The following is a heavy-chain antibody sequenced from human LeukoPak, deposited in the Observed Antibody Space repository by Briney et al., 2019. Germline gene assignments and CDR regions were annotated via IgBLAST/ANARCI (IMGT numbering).Heavy chain of an antibody. J-gene: IGHJ3*02. D-gene: IGHD3-22*01. CDR1: GYSFTSYW. V-gene: IGHV5-51*01. Sequence: GESLKISCKGSGYSFTSYWIGWVRQMPGKGLEWMGIIYPGDSDTRYSPSFQGQVTISADKSISTAYLQWSSLKASDTAMYYCARSCGYYDSSGPSPWCAFDIWGQGTMVTVSS. CDR3: ARSCGYYDSSGPSPWCAFDI. CDR2: IYPGDSDT.